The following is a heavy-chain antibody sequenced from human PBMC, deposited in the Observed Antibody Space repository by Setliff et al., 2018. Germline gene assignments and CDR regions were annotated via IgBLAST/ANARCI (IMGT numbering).Heavy chain of an antibody. V-gene: IGHV4-61*09. CDR1: GGSINSGSYY. CDR3: ARERSYYYDSSGFYYEGRHFDY. Sequence: TSETRSLTCTVSGGSINSGSYYWSWIRQSAGKGLEWIGYIYTSGSTNYNPSLKSRVTISLDTSKNQFSLKLSFVTAADTAVYYCARERSYYYDSSGFYYEGRHFDYWGQGTQVTVSS. D-gene: IGHD3-22*01. J-gene: IGHJ4*02. CDR2: IYTSGST.